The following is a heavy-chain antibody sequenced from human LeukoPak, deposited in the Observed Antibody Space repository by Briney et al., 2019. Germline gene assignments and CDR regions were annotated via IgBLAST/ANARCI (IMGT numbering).Heavy chain of an antibody. CDR3: ARDVDMITFGGVIVRVNYFDY. CDR1: GYTFTGYY. D-gene: IGHD3-16*02. CDR2: INPNSGGT. J-gene: IGHJ4*02. V-gene: IGHV1-2*02. Sequence: ASVKVSCMPSGYTFTGYYMHWVRQAPGQGLEWMEWINPNSGGTNYAQKFQGRVTMTRDTPISTAYMELSRLRSDDTAVYYCARDVDMITFGGVIVRVNYFDYWGQGTLVTVSS.